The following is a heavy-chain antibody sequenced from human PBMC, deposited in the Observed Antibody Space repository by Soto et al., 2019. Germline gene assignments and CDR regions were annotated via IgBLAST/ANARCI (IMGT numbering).Heavy chain of an antibody. J-gene: IGHJ4*02. Sequence: QVQPQESGPGLVKPSQTLSLTCTVSGASINSGGYYWSWIRQLPGKGLEWIGYIYFSGSTYYNPSLESRVTISRDTSQNQFSLQLSSVTAADTAVYYCASGKAWEVLLAYWGQGTLATVSS. V-gene: IGHV4-31*03. CDR2: IYFSGST. D-gene: IGHD1-26*01. CDR3: ASGKAWEVLLAY. CDR1: GASINSGGYY.